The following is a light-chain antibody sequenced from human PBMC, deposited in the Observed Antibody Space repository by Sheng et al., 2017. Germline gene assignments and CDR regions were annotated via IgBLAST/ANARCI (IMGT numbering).Light chain of an antibody. CDR1: QAIRND. CDR2: AAS. Sequence: IQMTQSPSSLSASVGDRVTITCRAGQAIRNDLAWFQQKPGKAPKRLIYAASSLESGVPSRFSGSGSGTNFSLTISSLQLEDFATYYCLQDYRYPYTFGQGTKLDI. J-gene: IGKJ2*01. CDR3: LQDYRYPYT. V-gene: IGKV1-6*01.